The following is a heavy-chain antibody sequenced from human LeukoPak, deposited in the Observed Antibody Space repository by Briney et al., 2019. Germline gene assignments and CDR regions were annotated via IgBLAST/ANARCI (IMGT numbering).Heavy chain of an antibody. J-gene: IGHJ6*03. V-gene: IGHV3-23*01. CDR3: AKGTYYMDV. D-gene: IGHD3-10*01. CDR2: ISGSGGST. CDR1: GFTFSSYG. Sequence: PGGTLRLSCAASGFTFSSYGMSWVRQAPGKGLEWVSAISGSGGSTYYADSVKGRFTISRDNSKNTLYLQMNILRAEDTAVYYCAKGTYYMDVWGKGTTVTISS.